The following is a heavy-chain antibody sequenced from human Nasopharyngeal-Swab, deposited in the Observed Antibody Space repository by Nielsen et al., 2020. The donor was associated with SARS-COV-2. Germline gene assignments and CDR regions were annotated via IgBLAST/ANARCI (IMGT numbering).Heavy chain of an antibody. CDR2: IKSKTDGGTT. V-gene: IGHV3-15*01. J-gene: IGHJ6*02. D-gene: IGHD6-19*01. Sequence: GGSLRLSCAASGFTFSSYEMNWVRQAPGKGLEWVGRIKSKTDGGTTDYAAPVKGRFTISRDDSKNTLYLQMNSLKTEDTAVYYCTTDAVAGIYYGMDVWGQGTTVTVSS. CDR1: GFTFSSYE. CDR3: TTDAVAGIYYGMDV.